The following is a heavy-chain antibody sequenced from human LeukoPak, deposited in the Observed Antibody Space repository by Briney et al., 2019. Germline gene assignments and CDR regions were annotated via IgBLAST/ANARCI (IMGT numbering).Heavy chain of an antibody. CDR3: AKVPRDSDCY. CDR2: IDEDGSVK. J-gene: IGHJ4*02. CDR1: GGTFSAYW. D-gene: IGHD2-21*02. V-gene: IGHV3-7*01. Sequence: GGSLRLSCAVSGGTFSAYWMAWVRQSPGMGLEWVAEIDEDGSVKYYVDSMKGRFTISRDNAKNSLYLQMNSLGAEDTAVYYCAKVPRDSDCYWGQGTLVTVSS.